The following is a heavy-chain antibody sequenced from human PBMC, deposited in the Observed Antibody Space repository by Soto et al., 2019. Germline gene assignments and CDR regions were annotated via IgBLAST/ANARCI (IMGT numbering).Heavy chain of an antibody. Sequence: ESLKISCKGSGYSFTSYWISWVRQMPGKGLEWMGRIDPSDSYTNYSPSFQGHVTISADKSISTAYLQWSSLKASDTAMYYCARQGYDSSGYPMDAFDIWGQGTMVTVSS. D-gene: IGHD3-22*01. CDR2: IDPSDSYT. J-gene: IGHJ3*02. CDR1: GYSFTSYW. CDR3: ARQGYDSSGYPMDAFDI. V-gene: IGHV5-10-1*01.